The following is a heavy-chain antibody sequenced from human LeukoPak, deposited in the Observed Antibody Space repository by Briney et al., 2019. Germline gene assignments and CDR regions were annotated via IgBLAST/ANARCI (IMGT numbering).Heavy chain of an antibody. CDR2: INEDGSIT. D-gene: IGHD1-26*01. CDR1: GFTFSTNC. V-gene: IGHV3-74*01. Sequence: PGGSLRLSCAASGFTFSTNCMHWVRQVPGEGLVWVSRINEDGSITNYAECVKGRFSIYRDNAKNTLYLQMNSLRAEDTAVYYCGRDLGGRSGYWGQGTLVTVSS. J-gene: IGHJ4*02. CDR3: GRDLGGRSGY.